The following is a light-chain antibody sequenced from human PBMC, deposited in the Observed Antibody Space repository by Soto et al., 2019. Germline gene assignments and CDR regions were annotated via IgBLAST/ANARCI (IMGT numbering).Light chain of an antibody. J-gene: IGKJ2*01. CDR2: AAS. Sequence: DIQLTQSPSFLSASVGDRVTITCRASQGISSYLAWYQQKPWKAPKLQIYAASTLQSGVPSRFSGSGSGTEFTLTISSLQPEDFATYYCQQLNSYPPYTFGQGTKLEIK. CDR3: QQLNSYPPYT. V-gene: IGKV1-9*01. CDR1: QGISSY.